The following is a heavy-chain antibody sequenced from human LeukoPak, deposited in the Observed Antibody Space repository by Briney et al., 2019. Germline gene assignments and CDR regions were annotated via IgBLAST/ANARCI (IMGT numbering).Heavy chain of an antibody. CDR3: ARDLSVTTVTNPMTDY. CDR1: GYTFTGYY. J-gene: IGHJ4*02. V-gene: IGHV1-2*02. Sequence: ASVKVSCKASGYTFTGYYMHWVRQAPGQGLEWMGWINPNSSGTNYAQKFQGRVTMTRDTSISTAYMELSRLRSDDTAVYYCARDLSVTTVTNPMTDYWGQGTLVTVSS. CDR2: INPNSSGT. D-gene: IGHD4-17*01.